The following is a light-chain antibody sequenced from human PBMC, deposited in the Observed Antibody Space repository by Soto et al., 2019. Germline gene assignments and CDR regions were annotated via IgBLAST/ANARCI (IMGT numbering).Light chain of an antibody. CDR3: CSYTSSTTPL. Sequence: QSALTQPASVSGSPGQSITISCTGTSSDVGSYNLVSWYQQHPGKAPKLLIYEVSKRPSGVSTRFSGSKSANTASLTISGLQAEDEADYCCCSYTSSTTPLFGGGTKLTVL. CDR1: SSDVGSYNL. V-gene: IGLV2-14*02. CDR2: EVS. J-gene: IGLJ2*01.